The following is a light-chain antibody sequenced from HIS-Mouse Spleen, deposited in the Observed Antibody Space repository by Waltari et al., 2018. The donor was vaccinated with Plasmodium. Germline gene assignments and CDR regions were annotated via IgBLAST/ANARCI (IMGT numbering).Light chain of an antibody. CDR1: VLAKKY. V-gene: IGLV3-27*01. Sequence: SYELTQPSSVSVSPGQTARITCSGDVLAKKYARWFQQKPGQAPVLVIYKASERPSGIPGRCAGSSSGTTVTLTISGAQVEDEADYYCYAAADNNLVFGGGTKLTVL. CDR2: KAS. CDR3: YAAADNNLV. J-gene: IGLJ3*02.